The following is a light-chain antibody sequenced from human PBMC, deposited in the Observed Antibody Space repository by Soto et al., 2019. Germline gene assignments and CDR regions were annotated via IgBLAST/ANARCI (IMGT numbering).Light chain of an antibody. CDR3: QQYDYLPLT. Sequence: DIQMTQSPSSLSASVGDRVTITCQASQDIRNYLNWYQQKPGKAPKLLIDDASNLETGVPSRFSGSGSGTDFTFTISSLQPEDIATYYCQQYDYLPLTFGGGTKVVIK. CDR1: QDIRNY. J-gene: IGKJ4*01. V-gene: IGKV1-33*01. CDR2: DAS.